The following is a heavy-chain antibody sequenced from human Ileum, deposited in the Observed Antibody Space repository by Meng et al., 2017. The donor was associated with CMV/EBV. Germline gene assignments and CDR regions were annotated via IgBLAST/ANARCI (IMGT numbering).Heavy chain of an antibody. J-gene: IGHJ4*02. CDR2: INYSGTT. D-gene: IGHD2-2*02. CDR1: GGSISSSTYF. Sequence: SETLSLTCTVSGGSISSSTYFWVWVRQPPGKGPEWIGSINYSGTTYYRSSLKSRATISVDRSKNQFSLKLSSVTAADTAVYYCARLVVVPAAINYFDYWGQGTLVTVSS. CDR3: ARLVVVPAAINYFDY. V-gene: IGHV4-39*07.